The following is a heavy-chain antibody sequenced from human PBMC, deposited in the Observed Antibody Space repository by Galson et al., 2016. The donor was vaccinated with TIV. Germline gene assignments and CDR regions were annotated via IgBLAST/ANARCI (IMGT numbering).Heavy chain of an antibody. CDR1: GFPFSSYG. Sequence: LRLSCAASGFPFSSYGLHWVRQPPGKALEWVAFISYDGSDKSYADSVKGRFTLSRDKSKNTLYLQMNSLRGEDTAVYYCARVKESYYFDYWGQGTLVTVSS. J-gene: IGHJ4*02. V-gene: IGHV3-30*04. CDR3: ARVKESYYFDY. CDR2: ISYDGSDK.